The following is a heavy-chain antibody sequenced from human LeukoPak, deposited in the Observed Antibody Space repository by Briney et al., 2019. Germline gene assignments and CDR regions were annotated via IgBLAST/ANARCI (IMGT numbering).Heavy chain of an antibody. V-gene: IGHV1-18*01. CDR1: GYTFNSYG. CDR3: ARDQEGFDY. CDR2: ISAYSGNT. J-gene: IGHJ4*02. Sequence: ASVKVSCKASGYTFNSYGINWVRQAPGQGLEWMGWISAYSGNTNYAQKFQGRVTVTRDTSTSTVHMELSGLRSEDTAVYYCARDQEGFDYWGQGTLVTVSS.